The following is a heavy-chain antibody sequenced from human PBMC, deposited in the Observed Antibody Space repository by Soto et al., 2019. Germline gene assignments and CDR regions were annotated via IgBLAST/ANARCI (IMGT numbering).Heavy chain of an antibody. CDR3: ARVDIVVVPAAEDYYYYYYMDV. V-gene: IGHV3-66*01. J-gene: IGHJ6*03. CDR2: IYSGGST. Sequence: PGGSLRLSCVASGFTVSSNYMSWVRQAPGKGLEWVSVIYSGGSTYYADSVKGRFTISRDNSKNTLYLQMNSLRAEDTAVYYCARVDIVVVPAAEDYYYYYYMDVWGKGTTVTVSS. CDR1: GFTVSSNY. D-gene: IGHD2-2*01.